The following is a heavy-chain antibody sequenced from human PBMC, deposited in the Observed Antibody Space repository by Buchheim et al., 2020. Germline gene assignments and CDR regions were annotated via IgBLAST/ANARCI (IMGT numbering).Heavy chain of an antibody. CDR1: GFTFNNYA. J-gene: IGHJ4*02. D-gene: IGHD4-11*01. CDR3: AKDSVEPTVSCSFDY. V-gene: IGHV3-23*01. Sequence: EVQLLESGGSLVQPGGSLRLSCAVSGFTFNNYAMSWVRQAPGKGLEWVSAISGSGGSTYYADSVKGRFTISRDNSKNTLYLQMNSLRAEDTAVYYCAKDSVEPTVSCSFDYWGQGTL. CDR2: ISGSGGST.